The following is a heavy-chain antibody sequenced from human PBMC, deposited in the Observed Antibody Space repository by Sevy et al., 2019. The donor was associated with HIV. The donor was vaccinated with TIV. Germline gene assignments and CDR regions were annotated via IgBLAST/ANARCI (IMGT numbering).Heavy chain of an antibody. V-gene: IGHV3-7*01. CDR2: IKHDGSDE. CDR1: GFTFSSYW. CDR3: GRAHGWRDAFDI. D-gene: IGHD6-19*01. Sequence: GGSLRLSCAASGFTFSSYWMTWVRQAPGKGLEWVANIKHDGSDEYYVDSVKGRFTISRDNGKNSLYLQMNSLRAEDTAVYYCGRAHGWRDAFDIWGQGTMVTVSS. J-gene: IGHJ3*02.